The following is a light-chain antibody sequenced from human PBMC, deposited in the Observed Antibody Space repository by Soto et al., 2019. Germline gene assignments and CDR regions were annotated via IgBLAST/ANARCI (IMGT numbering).Light chain of an antibody. V-gene: IGKV1-5*03. J-gene: IGKJ1*01. Sequence: DIQMTQSRATPSASVGARVTISCRASQSISSWLAWYQQKPGKAPKILMYKASSLESGVPSRFSGSGSGTEFTLPISSMKPDDFATDDCQLYNSYWTFGQGTKVDIK. CDR2: KAS. CDR1: QSISSW. CDR3: QLYNSYWT.